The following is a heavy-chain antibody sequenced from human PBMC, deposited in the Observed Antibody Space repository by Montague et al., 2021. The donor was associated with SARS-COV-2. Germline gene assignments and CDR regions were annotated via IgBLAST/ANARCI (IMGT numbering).Heavy chain of an antibody. CDR3: ARWDPQTLTLIGLRGKSASDY. CDR1: GGSISSTTYS. Sequence: SETLSLTCTVSGGSISSTTYSWGWIRQPPGKGLEWIGTIYYGGSTSYNPSLKSRVTISVDTSKNQFSLKLNSVTAADTAVYYCARWDPQTLTLIGLRGKSASDYWGQGTLVTVSS. CDR2: IYYGGST. D-gene: IGHD4-23*01. J-gene: IGHJ4*02. V-gene: IGHV4-39*01.